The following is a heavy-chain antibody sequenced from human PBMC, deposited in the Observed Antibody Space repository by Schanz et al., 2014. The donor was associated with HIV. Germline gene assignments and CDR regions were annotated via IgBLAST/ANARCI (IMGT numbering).Heavy chain of an antibody. Sequence: QVQLVESGGGVVQPGRSLRLSCAASEFTFSSYGMHWVRQAPGKGLEWVAVISYDGGNKYYADSVKGRFTISRDNSKKTLYLQSDRWMLEDTAVYYCAKGSSLWSFYYDMDVWGQGTTVTVSS. V-gene: IGHV3-30*18. CDR3: AKGSSLWSFYYDMDV. CDR2: ISYDGGNK. J-gene: IGHJ6*02. D-gene: IGHD3-10*01. CDR1: EFTFSSYG.